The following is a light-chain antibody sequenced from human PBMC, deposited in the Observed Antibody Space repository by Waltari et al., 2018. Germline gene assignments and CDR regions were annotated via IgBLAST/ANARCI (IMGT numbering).Light chain of an antibody. Sequence: NVVTQTPLSLSVTPGQAASIPCKSSLGRLHTDGDTSSSWYLQRADPPPRLLIYEVSKRLSGVPGRFSGGGSGTEFSLTISRVEAEDVGFYYCVQSLQVPSFGGGTRLE. CDR1: LGRLHTDGDTS. CDR3: VQSLQVPS. V-gene: IGKV2D-29*01. J-gene: IGKJ4*01. CDR2: EVS.